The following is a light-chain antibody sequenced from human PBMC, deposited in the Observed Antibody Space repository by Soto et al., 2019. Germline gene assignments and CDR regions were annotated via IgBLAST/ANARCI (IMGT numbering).Light chain of an antibody. CDR2: GAS. CDR1: QSVASK. V-gene: IGKV3-15*01. J-gene: IGKJ4*01. CDR3: QHYNNRPRT. Sequence: ETVMTQSPATLSASPGERVTLSCRASQSVASKLAWYQQSPGQAPRLLIFGASTRATGIPARFSGSGSGTEFTLTISSLQSEDFVVYYCQHYNNRPRTFGGGTKVEIK.